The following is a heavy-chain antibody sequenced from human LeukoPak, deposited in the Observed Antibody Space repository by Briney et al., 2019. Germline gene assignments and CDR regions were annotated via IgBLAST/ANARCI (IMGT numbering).Heavy chain of an antibody. CDR3: AKAPDTAMVTHYYYYYMDV. CDR2: ISGSGGST. J-gene: IGHJ6*03. Sequence: PGGSLRLSCAASGFTSSSYAMSWVRQAPGKGLEWVSAISGSGGSTYYADSVKGRFTISRDNSKNTLYLQMNSLRAEDTAVYYCAKAPDTAMVTHYYYYYMDVWGKGTTVTVSS. V-gene: IGHV3-23*01. CDR1: GFTSSSYA. D-gene: IGHD5-18*01.